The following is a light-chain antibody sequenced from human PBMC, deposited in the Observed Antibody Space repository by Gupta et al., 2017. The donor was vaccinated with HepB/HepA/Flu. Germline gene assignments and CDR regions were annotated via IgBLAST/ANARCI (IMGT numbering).Light chain of an antibody. Sequence: DIQLTQSPSTLSASVVDRVTITCRASQDISNWVTWYQQKPGEAPRLLISKASMVESGVPSRFSGSGSGTEFPLTIRILQPDDFAAYYCQHDSRSSRTFGQGTKVEIK. CDR3: QHDSRSSRT. CDR2: KAS. CDR1: QDISNW. V-gene: IGKV1-5*03. J-gene: IGKJ1*01.